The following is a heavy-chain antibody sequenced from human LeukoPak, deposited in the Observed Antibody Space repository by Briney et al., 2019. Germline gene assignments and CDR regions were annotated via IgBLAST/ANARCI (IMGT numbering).Heavy chain of an antibody. CDR2: ISSSGSTI. V-gene: IGHV3-48*03. J-gene: IGHJ4*02. CDR3: ARLYSSGWDHNFDY. Sequence: PGGSLRLSCAASGFTFSSYEMNWVRQAPGKGLECVSYISSSGSTIYYAESVKGRFTISRDNAKNSLYLQMNSLRAEDTAVYYCARLYSSGWDHNFDYWGQGTLVTVSS. CDR1: GFTFSSYE. D-gene: IGHD6-19*01.